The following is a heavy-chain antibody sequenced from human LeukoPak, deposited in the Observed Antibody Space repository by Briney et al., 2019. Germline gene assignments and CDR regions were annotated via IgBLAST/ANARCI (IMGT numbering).Heavy chain of an antibody. J-gene: IGHJ5*02. CDR2: IIPIFGTA. D-gene: IGHD5-18*01. CDR1: GGTFSSYA. Sequence: EAAVKVSCKASGGTFSSYAISWVRQAPGRGLDGVGVIIPIFGTANYVQKFQGRVTITVDKATTTAYMALSSLRSEDTAVYYCARDAVLERRGYSYGFWVYWFDPWGQGALVTVSS. V-gene: IGHV1-69*06. CDR3: ARDAVLERRGYSYGFWVYWFDP.